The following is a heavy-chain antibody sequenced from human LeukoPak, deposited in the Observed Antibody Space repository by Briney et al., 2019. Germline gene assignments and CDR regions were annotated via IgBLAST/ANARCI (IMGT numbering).Heavy chain of an antibody. CDR2: IYYSGST. J-gene: IGHJ4*02. CDR1: GGSISSYY. V-gene: IGHV4-59*01. CDR3: AIERGLALYY. D-gene: IGHD3/OR15-3a*01. Sequence: SETLSLTCTVSGGSISSYYWSWIRQPPGKGLEWIGYIYYSGSTNYNPSLKSRVTISVDTSKNQFSLKLSSVTAADPAVYYCAIERGLALYYWGQGTLVTVSS.